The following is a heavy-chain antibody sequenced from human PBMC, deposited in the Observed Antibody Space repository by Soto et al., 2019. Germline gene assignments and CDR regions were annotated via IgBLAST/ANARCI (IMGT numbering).Heavy chain of an antibody. CDR3: ARETYGDYEY. J-gene: IGHJ4*02. V-gene: IGHV4-31*03. D-gene: IGHD4-17*01. CDR1: GGSISSGGYY. Sequence: SETLSLTCTVSGGSISSGGYYWSWIRQHPGKGLEWIGYIYYSGSTYYNPSLKSRVTISVDTSKNQFSLKLSSVTAPDTAVYYCARETYGDYEYWGQGTLVTVSS. CDR2: IYYSGST.